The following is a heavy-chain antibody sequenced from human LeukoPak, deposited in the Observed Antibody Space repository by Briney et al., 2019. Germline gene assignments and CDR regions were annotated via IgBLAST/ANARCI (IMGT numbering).Heavy chain of an antibody. V-gene: IGHV4-59*01. CDR2: IHYSGST. CDR1: GGSISSYY. CDR3: ATGAGVLKAAFAI. D-gene: IGHD3-10*01. J-gene: IGHJ3*02. Sequence: SETLSLTCTVSGGSISSYYWSWIRQPPGKGLEWLGYIHYSGSTYYNPSLKSRVTISVDTSKNQFSLKVTSVTAADTAVYYCATGAGVLKAAFAIWGQGTMVIVSS.